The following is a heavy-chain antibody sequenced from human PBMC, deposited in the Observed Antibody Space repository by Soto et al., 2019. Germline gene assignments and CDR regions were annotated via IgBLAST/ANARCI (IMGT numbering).Heavy chain of an antibody. V-gene: IGHV3-30-3*01. CDR2: VSYDGNNE. Sequence: QVQLVESGGGVVQPGRSLRLSCAASEFSFTTYAMHWVRQAPGKGLEWVAVVSYDGNNEYYADSVKGRFTISRDNSKNTLYLEMNSLRTEETAVYYCARERRGGDCGGDCDSVIDFWGQGTLVTVSA. CDR1: EFSFTTYA. D-gene: IGHD2-21*02. J-gene: IGHJ4*02. CDR3: ARERRGGDCGGDCDSVIDF.